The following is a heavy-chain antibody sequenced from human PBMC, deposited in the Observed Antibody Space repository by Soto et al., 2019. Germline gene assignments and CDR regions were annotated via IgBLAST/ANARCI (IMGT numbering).Heavy chain of an antibody. CDR3: ARDPDSSGYYVFDY. CDR1: GFTFGSYA. Sequence: PGGSLRLSCAASGFTFGSYAMHWVRQAPGKGLEWVAVISYDGSNKYYADSVKGRFTISRDNSKNTLYPQMNSLRAEDTAVYYCARDPDSSGYYVFDYWGQGTLVTVSS. D-gene: IGHD3-22*01. J-gene: IGHJ4*02. V-gene: IGHV3-30-3*01. CDR2: ISYDGSNK.